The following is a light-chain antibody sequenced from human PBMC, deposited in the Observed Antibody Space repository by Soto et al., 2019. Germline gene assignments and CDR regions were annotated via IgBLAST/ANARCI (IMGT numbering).Light chain of an antibody. CDR1: QSIRYY. CDR3: QHHDSYSQT. V-gene: IGKV1-5*01. CDR2: GPS. J-gene: IGKJ1*01. Sequence: DIQLTQSPPTLSASEGDRVTITCRASQSIRYYLAWYQQMPGKAPKLLIYGPSSLRSVVPSRFSGSGSGADLSLTISSLQPDDFASYFCQHHDSYSQTFGLGTKVDVK.